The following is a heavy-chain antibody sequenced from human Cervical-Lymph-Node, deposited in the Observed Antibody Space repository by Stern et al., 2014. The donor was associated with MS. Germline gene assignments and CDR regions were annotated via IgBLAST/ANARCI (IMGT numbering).Heavy chain of an antibody. Sequence: QVQLVQSGAEVKKPGSSVRVSCKASGGTFSSHAISWVRQAPGQGLEWMVGIIPMFGTAKYAQKFQGRVTITADDSTSTAYMEVSSLRSEDTAVYYCASSVGELTPEAVWGQGTTVTVFS. V-gene: IGHV1-69*01. CDR3: ASSVGELTPEAV. D-gene: IGHD3-10*01. CDR2: IIPMFGTA. CDR1: GGTFSSHA. J-gene: IGHJ6*02.